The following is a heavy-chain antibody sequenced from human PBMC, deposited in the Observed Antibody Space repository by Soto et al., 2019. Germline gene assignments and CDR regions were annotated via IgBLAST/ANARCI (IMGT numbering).Heavy chain of an antibody. Sequence: EVQLLESGGGLVQPGGSLRLSCAASGFTFSSYAMSWVLQAPGKGLERVSVISGSGGSTYYADSVKGRFTISRDNSKNTLYLQMNSLRAEDTAVYYCAKRGSGSYYDYWGQGTLVTVSS. V-gene: IGHV3-23*01. D-gene: IGHD3-10*01. CDR1: GFTFSSYA. CDR3: AKRGSGSYYDY. J-gene: IGHJ4*02. CDR2: ISGSGGST.